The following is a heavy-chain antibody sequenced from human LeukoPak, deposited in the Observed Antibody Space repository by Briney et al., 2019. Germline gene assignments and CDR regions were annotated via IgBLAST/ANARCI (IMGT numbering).Heavy chain of an antibody. CDR3: ARDGSSSWYLGYNWFDP. CDR2: ISGSGGST. CDR1: GFTLSSYA. J-gene: IGHJ5*02. Sequence: GRSLRLSCAASGFTLSSYAMHWVRQAPGKGLEWVSAISGSGGSTYYADSVKGRFTISRDNAKNSLYLQMNSLRAEDTAVYYCARDGSSSWYLGYNWFDPWGQGTLVTVSS. D-gene: IGHD6-13*01. V-gene: IGHV3-21*01.